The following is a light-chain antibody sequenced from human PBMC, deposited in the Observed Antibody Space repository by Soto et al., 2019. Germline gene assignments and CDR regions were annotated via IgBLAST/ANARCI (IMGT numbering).Light chain of an antibody. CDR3: SSYTSISTLDVV. Sequence: QSALTQPASVSGSPGQSITISCTGTNSDVGDYNYVSWYQQHPGKAPKLMIYEVSNRPSGLSNRFSGSKSGNKASLTISGLQAEDEADYYCSSYTSISTLDVVFGGGTKLTVL. CDR1: NSDVGDYNY. V-gene: IGLV2-14*01. CDR2: EVS. J-gene: IGLJ2*01.